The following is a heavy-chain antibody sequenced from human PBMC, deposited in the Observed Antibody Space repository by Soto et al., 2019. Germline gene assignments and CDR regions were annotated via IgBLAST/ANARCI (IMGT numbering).Heavy chain of an antibody. CDR2: IRGSGGDT. J-gene: IGHJ4*02. CDR3: VKVHSDSYYYFDY. V-gene: IGHV3-23*01. CDR1: GFTCSFCA. Sequence: EVQLLESGGGLVQPGGSLRLSCAASGFTCSFCAMNWVRQAPGKGLEWVSSIRGSGGDTYYADSVKGRFTISRDNSKNTLYLQMNSLRVEATAVYYCVKVHSDSYYYFDYWGQGTLVTVSS. D-gene: IGHD3-22*01.